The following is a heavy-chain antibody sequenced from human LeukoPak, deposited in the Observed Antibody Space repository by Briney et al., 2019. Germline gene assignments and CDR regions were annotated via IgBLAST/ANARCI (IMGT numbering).Heavy chain of an antibody. V-gene: IGHV3-21*01. Sequence: GGSLRLSCAASGFTFSSYSMNWVRQAPGKGLEWVSYIDSDTDNIHYADSVRGRFTISRDNAKNSLYLQMNSLRVEDTAVYYCARRFDSWGQGTLVTVSS. J-gene: IGHJ4*02. CDR2: IDSDTDNI. CDR1: GFTFSSYS. CDR3: ARRFDS.